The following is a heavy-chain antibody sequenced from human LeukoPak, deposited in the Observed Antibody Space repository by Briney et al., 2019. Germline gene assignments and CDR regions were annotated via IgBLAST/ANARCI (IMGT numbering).Heavy chain of an antibody. CDR3: AKDRTSIAATTSLNWYFDL. D-gene: IGHD6-6*01. CDR1: GFNFSSYG. CDR2: LRYDGSNK. Sequence: GGSLRLSCAASGFNFSSYGMHWVRQAPGKGLGRVAFLRYDGSNKYYADSVRSRFTISRDNSKNTLYLQMNSLRAEDTAVYYCAKDRTSIAATTSLNWYFDLWGRGTLVTVSS. J-gene: IGHJ2*01. V-gene: IGHV3-30*02.